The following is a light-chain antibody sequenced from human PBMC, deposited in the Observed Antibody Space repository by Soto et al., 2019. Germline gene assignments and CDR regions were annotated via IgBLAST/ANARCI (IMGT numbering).Light chain of an antibody. CDR3: HQYDRWPLS. V-gene: IGKV3-15*01. J-gene: IGKJ4*01. CDR1: ESVKTN. Sequence: EIVMTQSPATLSVSPGETATLSCRASESVKTNLAWYQQKPGQAPRLLIYGAFTRAAGIPFRFSGSASGTEFTLIISSLQSEDFAVYYCHQYDRWPLSLGGGTKVEIK. CDR2: GAF.